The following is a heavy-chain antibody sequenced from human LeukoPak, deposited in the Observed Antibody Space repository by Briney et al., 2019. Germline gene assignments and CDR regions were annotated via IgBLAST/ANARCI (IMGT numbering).Heavy chain of an antibody. CDR2: ISSSGSTI. V-gene: IGHV3-11*01. CDR1: GFTFCDYY. J-gene: IGHJ4*02. D-gene: IGHD6-13*01. CDR3: ARAAAGREYFDY. Sequence: PGGSLRLSCTASGFTFCDYYMNWIRQAPGKGLKWVSYISSSGSTIYYADSVKGRFTISRDNAKNSLYLQMNSLRAEDTAVYYCARAAAGREYFDYWGQGTLVTVSS.